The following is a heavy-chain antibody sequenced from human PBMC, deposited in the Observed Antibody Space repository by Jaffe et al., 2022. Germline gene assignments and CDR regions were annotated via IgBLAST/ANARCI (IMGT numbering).Heavy chain of an antibody. CDR1: GGSISSGSYY. Sequence: QVQLQESGPGLVKPSQTLSLTCTVSGGSISSGSYYWSWIRQPAGKGLEWIGRIYTSGSTNYNPSLKSRVTISVDTSKNQFSLKLSSVTAADTAVYYCAREIYSGWYDYWGQGTLVTVSS. CDR3: AREIYSGWYDY. CDR2: IYTSGST. V-gene: IGHV4-61*02. D-gene: IGHD6-19*01. J-gene: IGHJ4*02.